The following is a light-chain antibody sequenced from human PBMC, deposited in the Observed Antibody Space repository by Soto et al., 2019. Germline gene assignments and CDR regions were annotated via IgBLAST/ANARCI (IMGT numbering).Light chain of an antibody. CDR2: GAS. J-gene: IGKJ1*01. CDR3: LLDFSYFWA. V-gene: IGKV3-20*01. Sequence: EIVLTQSPGTLSLSPWERATLSCRASQSVSSSYLAWYQQKPGQAPRLLIYGASSRATGIPDRFSGSGSGTDFTLTISRLEPEDFATYYCLLDFSYFWAFGQGTKVDIK. CDR1: QSVSSSY.